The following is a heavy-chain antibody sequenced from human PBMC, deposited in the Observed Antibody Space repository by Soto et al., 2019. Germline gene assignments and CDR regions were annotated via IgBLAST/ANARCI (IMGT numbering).Heavy chain of an antibody. D-gene: IGHD3-9*01. CDR2: IKQDGSEK. J-gene: IGHJ5*02. CDR3: TRGNVIIPTGPWGFWFDP. Sequence: EVQLVESGGGLVQPGGSLRLSCAASGFTFSSYWMSWVRLAPGKGPEWVANIKQDGSEKYYVDYVKDRFTISRDNAKRTLYLQMNGLRARDTAVYNSTRGNVIIPTGPWGFWFDPWGPGTLVIVSS. CDR1: GFTFSSYW. V-gene: IGHV3-7*01.